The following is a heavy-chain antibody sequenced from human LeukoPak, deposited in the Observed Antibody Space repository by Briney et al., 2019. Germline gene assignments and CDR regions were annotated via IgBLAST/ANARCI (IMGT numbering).Heavy chain of an antibody. J-gene: IGHJ4*02. CDR2: ISYDGSNK. CDR1: GFTFSAYA. D-gene: IGHD6-13*01. Sequence: GGSLRLSCSASGFTFSAYAMYWVRQAPGKGLEWVAVISYDGSNKYYADSVKGRFTISRDNSKNTLYLQMNSLRAEDTAVYYCARDSSSWYWVVDYWGQGTLVTVSS. CDR3: ARDSSSWYWVVDY. V-gene: IGHV3-30-3*01.